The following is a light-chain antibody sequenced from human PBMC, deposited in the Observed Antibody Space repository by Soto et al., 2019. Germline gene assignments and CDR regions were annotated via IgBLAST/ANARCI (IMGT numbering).Light chain of an antibody. CDR1: SSNIEKNY. V-gene: IGLV1-47*01. J-gene: IGLJ3*02. CDR2: RNN. Sequence: QPVLTQPPSASGTPGQRVTISCSGSSSNIEKNYAYWYQQVPGSAPKVLIYRNNERPSGVPDRFSGSKSGTSAYLAISGLRSEDEAVYYCVAWDDILSGRVFGGGTKVTVL. CDR3: VAWDDILSGRV.